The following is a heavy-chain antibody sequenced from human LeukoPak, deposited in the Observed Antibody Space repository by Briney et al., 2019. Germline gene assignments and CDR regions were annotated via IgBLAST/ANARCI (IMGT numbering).Heavy chain of an antibody. D-gene: IGHD2-21*02. V-gene: IGHV3-74*01. CDR3: ARGAGDYVFFDY. J-gene: IGHJ4*02. Sequence: GGALRHSCASSGFTFIHYWMHWVRQAPGKGLVWVSRINNDGSTTSYADSVTGQFTITRYNDKNTLYLQLNSLRGEDTAVYYCARGAGDYVFFDYWGQGTLVTVSS. CDR2: INNDGSTT. CDR1: GFTFIHYW.